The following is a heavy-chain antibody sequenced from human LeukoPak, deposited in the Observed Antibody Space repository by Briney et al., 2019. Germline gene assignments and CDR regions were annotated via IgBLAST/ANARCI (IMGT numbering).Heavy chain of an antibody. J-gene: IGHJ4*02. CDR1: GYSISSGYY. CDR3: AAADFWSGYYTGGFDY. CDR2: IYHSGST. Sequence: SETLSLTCTVSGYSISSGYYWGWIRQPPGKGLEWGGSIYHSGSTYYNPSLKSRVTISVETSKNQLSLKLTAGTAATTDVYYFAAADFWSGYYTGGFDYWGQGTLVTVSS. V-gene: IGHV4-38-2*02. D-gene: IGHD3-3*01.